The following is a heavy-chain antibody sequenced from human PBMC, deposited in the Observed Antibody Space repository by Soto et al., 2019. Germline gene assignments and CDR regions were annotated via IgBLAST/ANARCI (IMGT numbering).Heavy chain of an antibody. CDR2: ISGSSSYI. V-gene: IGHV3-21*01. CDR1: GFTFSSYS. CDR3: ARDPSAGDY. J-gene: IGHJ4*02. Sequence: GGSLRLSCEASGFTFSSYSMNWVRQAPGKGLEWVSSISGSSSYIDYADSVKGRFTISRDNAKNSLYLQMNSLRAEDTAVYYCARDPSAGDYWGQGTLVTVSS. D-gene: IGHD6-13*01.